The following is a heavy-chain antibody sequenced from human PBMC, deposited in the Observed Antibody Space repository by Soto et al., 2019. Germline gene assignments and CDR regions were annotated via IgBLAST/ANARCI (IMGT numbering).Heavy chain of an antibody. CDR3: VRASVSWGNYYLRGLDV. J-gene: IGHJ6*02. CDR2: IKQDGNEK. D-gene: IGHD3-22*01. Sequence: GVSLRLSCAASGCMLGTHRMSWLGQAPGKALEWVANIKQDGNEKDYAGSVKGRFNGSRDNVKNVLHLQMSSLRGVDTGVYFCVRASVSWGNYYLRGLDVCGQGSKV. V-gene: IGHV3-7*01. CDR1: GCMLGTHR.